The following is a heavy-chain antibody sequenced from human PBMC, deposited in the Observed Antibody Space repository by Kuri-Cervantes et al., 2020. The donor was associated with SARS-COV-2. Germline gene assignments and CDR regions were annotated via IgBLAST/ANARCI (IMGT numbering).Heavy chain of an antibody. Sequence: SETLSLTCTVSGGSISRSSYYWGGIRQPPGKGLEWIGSIYYSGSTYYNPSLKSRVHISVDKSRNQFSLKLSSVTAADTAVYYCARGPNYGDYLPYYLDYWGQGTLVTVSS. CDR2: IYYSGST. J-gene: IGHJ4*02. V-gene: IGHV4-39*01. CDR1: GGSISRSSYY. CDR3: ARGPNYGDYLPYYLDY. D-gene: IGHD4-17*01.